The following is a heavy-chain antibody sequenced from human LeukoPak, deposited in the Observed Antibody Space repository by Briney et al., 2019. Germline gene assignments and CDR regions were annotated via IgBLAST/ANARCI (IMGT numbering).Heavy chain of an antibody. D-gene: IGHD1-14*01. CDR1: GFTFSNAW. J-gene: IGHJ4*02. CDR2: IKSKTDGGTT. Sequence: KSGGSLRLACAASGFTFSNAWMSWVRQAPGKGLEWVGRIKSKTDGGTTDYAAPVKGRFTMSRDDSKNTLYLQVNSLKTEDTAVYYCATYKGYFDYWGQGTLVTVSS. CDR3: ATYKGYFDY. V-gene: IGHV3-15*01.